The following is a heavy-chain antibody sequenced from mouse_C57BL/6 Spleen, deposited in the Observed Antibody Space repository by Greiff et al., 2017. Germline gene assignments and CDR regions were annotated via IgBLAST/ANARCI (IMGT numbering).Heavy chain of an antibody. J-gene: IGHJ3*01. D-gene: IGHD1-1*01. CDR3: ARNDYGSRTWFAY. CDR2: IDPEDGET. CDR1: GFNIKDYY. V-gene: IGHV14-2*01. Sequence: EVQLQQSGAELVKPGASVKLSCTASGFNIKDYYMHWVKQRTEQGLEWIGRIDPEDGETKYAPKFPGKATITADTSSNTAYLQLSSLTSEDTAVYYCARNDYGSRTWFAYWGQGTLVTVSA.